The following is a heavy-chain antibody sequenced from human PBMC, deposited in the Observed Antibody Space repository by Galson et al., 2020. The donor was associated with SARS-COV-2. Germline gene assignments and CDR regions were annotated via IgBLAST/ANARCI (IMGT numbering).Heavy chain of an antibody. CDR3: ARGIGYYDTSGLDY. CDR2: IDYSGST. J-gene: IGHJ4*02. D-gene: IGHD3-22*01. Sequence: GRGLEWIGYIDYSGSTYYNPSLKSRVDISLETSKNQFSLKLTSVTAADTAVFYCARGIGYYDTSGLDYWGQGTLVTVSS. V-gene: IGHV4-30-4*01.